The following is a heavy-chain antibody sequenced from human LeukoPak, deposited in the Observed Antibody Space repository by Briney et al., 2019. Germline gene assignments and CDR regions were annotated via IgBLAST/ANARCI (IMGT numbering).Heavy chain of an antibody. D-gene: IGHD4-17*01. J-gene: IGHJ3*02. Sequence: GRSLRLSCAASGFTFSSYGMHWVRQAPGKGLEWVAVISYDGSNKYYADSVKGRFTISRDNSKNTLYLQMNSLRAEDTAVYYCAQTTVTTKWTIRWGAFDIWGQGTMVTVSS. CDR3: AQTTVTTKWTIRWGAFDI. CDR2: ISYDGSNK. CDR1: GFTFSSYG. V-gene: IGHV3-30*03.